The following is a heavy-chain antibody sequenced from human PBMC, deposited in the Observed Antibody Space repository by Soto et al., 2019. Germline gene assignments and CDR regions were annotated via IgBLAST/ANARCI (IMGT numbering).Heavy chain of an antibody. D-gene: IGHD2-2*01. Sequence: QVQLVQSGAEVKKPGSSVKVSCKASGGTFSSYAISWVRQAPGQGLEWMGGIIPIFGTANYAQKFQGRVTITADESTSTAYMELSSLRSEDTAVYYCASDEGDCSSTSCYEYYYYYGMDVWGQGTTVTVSS. CDR2: IIPIFGTA. J-gene: IGHJ6*02. CDR3: ASDEGDCSSTSCYEYYYYYGMDV. CDR1: GGTFSSYA. V-gene: IGHV1-69*01.